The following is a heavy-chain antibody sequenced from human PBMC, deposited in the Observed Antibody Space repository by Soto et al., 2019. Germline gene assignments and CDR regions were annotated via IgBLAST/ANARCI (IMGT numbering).Heavy chain of an antibody. J-gene: IGHJ5*02. CDR1: GGSFSGYY. CDR3: ARKIAGVNWFDP. CDR2: INHSGST. V-gene: IGHV4-34*01. D-gene: IGHD2-15*01. Sequence: QVQLQQWGAGLLKPSETLSLTCAVYGGSFSGYYWSWIRQPPGKGLEWIGEINHSGSTNYNPSLKSRVTISVDTSKNQFSLELSSVTAADTAVYYCARKIAGVNWFDPWGQGTLVTVSS.